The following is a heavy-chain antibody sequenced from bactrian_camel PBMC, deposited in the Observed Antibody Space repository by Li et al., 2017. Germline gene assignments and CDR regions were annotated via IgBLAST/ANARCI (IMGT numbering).Heavy chain of an antibody. CDR3: AEGRGSRGEHCYSLNY. Sequence: HVQLVESGGGSVQAGGSLRLSCAFSGYTYSAHCMGWFRQAPGKEREGVAVIAGSGSTGYAVSVKGRFTVSRDSAKNTVYLQMNNLQPEDTATYYCAEGRGSRGEHCYSLNYWGQGTQVTVS. CDR1: GYTYSAHC. J-gene: IGHJ4*01. D-gene: IGHD6*01. CDR2: IAGSGST. V-gene: IGHV3S53*01.